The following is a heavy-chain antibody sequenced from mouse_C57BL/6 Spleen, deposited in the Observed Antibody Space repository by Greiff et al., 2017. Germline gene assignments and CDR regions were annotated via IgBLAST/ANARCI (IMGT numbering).Heavy chain of an antibody. V-gene: IGHV5-4*01. Sequence: EVKVVESGGGLVKPGGSLKLSCAASGFTFSSYAMSWVRQTPEKRLEWVATISDGGSYTYYPDNVKGRFTISRDNAKNNLYLQMSHLKSEDTAMYYCARERTTVVMDYWGQGTSVTVSS. J-gene: IGHJ4*01. CDR2: ISDGGSYT. CDR3: ARERTTVVMDY. CDR1: GFTFSSYA. D-gene: IGHD1-1*01.